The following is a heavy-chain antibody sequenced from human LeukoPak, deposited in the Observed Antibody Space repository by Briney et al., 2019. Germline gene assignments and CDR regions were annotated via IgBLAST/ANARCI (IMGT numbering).Heavy chain of an antibody. CDR3: ASRKGGIAAASNYYYYGMDV. J-gene: IGHJ6*02. CDR1: GYTFTGYY. D-gene: IGHD6-13*01. V-gene: IGHV1-2*02. CDR2: INPNSGGT. Sequence: ASVKVSCKASGYTFTGYYMHWVRQAPGQGLEWMGWINPNSGGTNYAQKFQGRVTMTRDTSISTAYMELSRLRSGDTAVYYCASRKGGIAAASNYYYYGMDVWGQGTTVTVSS.